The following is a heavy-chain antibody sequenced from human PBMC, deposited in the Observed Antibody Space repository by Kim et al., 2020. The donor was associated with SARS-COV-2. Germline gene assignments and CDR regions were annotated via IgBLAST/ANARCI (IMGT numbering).Heavy chain of an antibody. V-gene: IGHV3-21*01. D-gene: IGHD3-3*01. J-gene: IGHJ6*02. CDR3: ARLMSATIFGVVIPSHYYYGMDV. Sequence: GGSLILSCAASGFTFSSYSMNWVRQAPGKGLEWVSSISSSSSYIYYADSVKGRFTISRDNAKNSLYLQMNSLRAEDTAVYYCARLMSATIFGVVIPSHYYYGMDVWGQETTVTVSS. CDR2: ISSSSSYI. CDR1: GFTFSSYS.